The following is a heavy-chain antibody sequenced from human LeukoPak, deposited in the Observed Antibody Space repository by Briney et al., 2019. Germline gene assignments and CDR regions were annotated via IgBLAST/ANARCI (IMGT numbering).Heavy chain of an antibody. J-gene: IGHJ4*02. CDR2: IYYSGST. V-gene: IGHV4-39*07. CDR1: GGSISSSSYY. D-gene: IGHD3-10*01. CDR3: ASYRRTYYYGSGSSLDY. Sequence: SETLSLTCTVSGGSISSSSYYWGWIRQPPGKGLEWIGSIYYSGSTYYNPSLKSRVAISVDTSKNQFSLKLSSVTAADTAVYYCASYRRTYYYGSGSSLDYWGQGTLVTVSS.